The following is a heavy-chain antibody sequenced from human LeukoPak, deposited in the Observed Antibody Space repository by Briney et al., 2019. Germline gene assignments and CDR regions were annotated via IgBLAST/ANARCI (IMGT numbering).Heavy chain of an antibody. Sequence: SVKVSCKASGGTLSSYAINWVRQAPGQGLEWMGGTIPIFGTANYAQKFQGRVTITADESTSTAYMELSSLRSEDTAVYYCASSPGRYFDWLTQPYYYYGMDVWGQGTTVTVSS. J-gene: IGHJ6*02. CDR3: ASSPGRYFDWLTQPYYYYGMDV. V-gene: IGHV1-69*13. D-gene: IGHD3-9*01. CDR1: GGTLSSYA. CDR2: TIPIFGTA.